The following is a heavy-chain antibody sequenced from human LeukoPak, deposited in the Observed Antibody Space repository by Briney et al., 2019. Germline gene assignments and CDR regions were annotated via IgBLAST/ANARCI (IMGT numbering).Heavy chain of an antibody. CDR3: AKTISKFGELLDRRDY. J-gene: IGHJ4*02. D-gene: IGHD3-10*01. CDR1: GLTFNAYA. Sequence: GGSLRLSCAASGLTFNAYAFTWVRQAPGKGLEWVSSISGSAGSTCYADSVKGRFTISRDNSKNTLYLQMNSLRAEDTAVYYCAKTISKFGELLDRRDYWGQGTLVTVSS. V-gene: IGHV3-23*01. CDR2: ISGSAGST.